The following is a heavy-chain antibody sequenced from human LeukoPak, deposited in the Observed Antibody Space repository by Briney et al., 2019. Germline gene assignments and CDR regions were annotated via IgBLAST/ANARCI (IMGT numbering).Heavy chain of an antibody. CDR3: ARDRGEYYGSGSYYNDDAFDI. J-gene: IGHJ3*02. CDR1: GGSISSSNW. CDR2: IYHRGST. Sequence: SETLSLTCAVSGGSISSSNWWSWVRQPPGKGLEWIGEIYHRGSTNYNPSLKSRVTISVDKSKSQFSLKLSSVTAADTAVYYCARDRGEYYGSGSYYNDDAFDIWGQGTMVTVSS. V-gene: IGHV4-4*02. D-gene: IGHD3-10*01.